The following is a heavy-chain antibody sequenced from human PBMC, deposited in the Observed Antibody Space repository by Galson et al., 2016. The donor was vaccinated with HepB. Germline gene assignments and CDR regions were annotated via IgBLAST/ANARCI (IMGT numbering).Heavy chain of an antibody. CDR1: GFSVSQNY. Sequence: SLRLSCAVSGFSVSQNYMTWARQAPGKGLEWLSVIYSGNNAYCADSVKGRFTISRDNFRNTLHLQINSLRAEDTAVYYCARAGSRVGFYLRFGFFDSWGQGTLVTVSS. J-gene: IGHJ4*02. CDR3: ARAGSRVGFYLRFGFFDS. V-gene: IGHV3-53*01. CDR2: IYSGNNA. D-gene: IGHD3-10*01.